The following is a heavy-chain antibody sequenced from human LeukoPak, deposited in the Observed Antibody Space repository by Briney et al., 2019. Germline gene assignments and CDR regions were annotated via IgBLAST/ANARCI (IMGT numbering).Heavy chain of an antibody. J-gene: IGHJ4*02. CDR2: INSDGTSI. D-gene: IGHD4-23*01. CDR3: ARDRWNFDY. Sequence: GRSLRLSCAASGFTLSDYWMHWVRQAPGKGLVWVSRINSDGTSISYADSVKGRFTISRDNAKNTLYLQMNSLRAEDSAVYYCARDRWNFDYWGQGTLVTVSS. V-gene: IGHV3-74*01. CDR1: GFTLSDYW.